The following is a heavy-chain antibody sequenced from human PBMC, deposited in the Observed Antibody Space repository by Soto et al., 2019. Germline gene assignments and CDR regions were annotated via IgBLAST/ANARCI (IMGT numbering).Heavy chain of an antibody. CDR3: AKSRGSGTYFNPSDALDI. Sequence: EVQLLESGGDLVQPGGSLRLSCAASGFTFSNYAMSWVRQAPGKGLEWVSCISGSAGGTYYAYSVKGRFIISRDNSRNTPHLQMSSLRAEDTAIYYCAKSRGSGTYFNPSDALDIWGQGTVVTVSS. CDR2: ISGSAGGT. CDR1: GFTFSNYA. V-gene: IGHV3-23*01. J-gene: IGHJ3*02. D-gene: IGHD3-10*01.